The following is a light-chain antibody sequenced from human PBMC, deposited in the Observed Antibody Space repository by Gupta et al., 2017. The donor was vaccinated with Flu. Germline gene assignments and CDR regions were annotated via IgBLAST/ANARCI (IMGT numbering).Light chain of an antibody. CDR1: SSDVGGYNY. CDR2: EVS. CDR3: SSYTSSSTPYV. V-gene: IGLV2-14*01. J-gene: IGLJ1*01. Sequence: QSALTQPASVSGSPGQSIPISCTGTSSDVGGYNYVSWYQQHPGKAPKLMIYEVSNRPSGVSNRFSGSKSGKTASLTISGLQAEDEADYYCSSYTSSSTPYVFGTGTKVTVL.